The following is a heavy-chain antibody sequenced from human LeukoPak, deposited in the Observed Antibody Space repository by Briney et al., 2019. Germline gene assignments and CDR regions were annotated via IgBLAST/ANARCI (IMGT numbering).Heavy chain of an antibody. D-gene: IGHD3-16*01. CDR1: GGTFSSYA. CDR2: IIPIFGTA. V-gene: IGHV1-69*01. CDR3: ARVEGAGEPFDY. J-gene: IGHJ4*02. Sequence: ASVKVSCKASGGTFSSYAISWVRQAPGQGLEWMGGIIPIFGTANYAQKFQGRVTITADESTSTAYMELSSLRSEDTAVYYCARVEGAGEPFDYWGQGTLVTVSS.